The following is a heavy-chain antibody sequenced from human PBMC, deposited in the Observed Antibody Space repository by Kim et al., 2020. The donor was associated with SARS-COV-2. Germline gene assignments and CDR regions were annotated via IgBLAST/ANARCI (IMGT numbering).Heavy chain of an antibody. CDR3: ARNFGSATMIGDV. J-gene: IGHJ3*01. CDR1: GFTFSPFA. V-gene: IGHV3-33*01. Sequence: GGSLRLSCTASGFTFSPFAMHWVLQAPGKGLEWVAVIRSDESKRYYAESVKDRFTISRDNSKNTLYLQMNSLRAEDTAIYYCARNFGSATMIGDVWGLGTMVTVS. D-gene: IGHD3-10*01. CDR2: IRSDESKR.